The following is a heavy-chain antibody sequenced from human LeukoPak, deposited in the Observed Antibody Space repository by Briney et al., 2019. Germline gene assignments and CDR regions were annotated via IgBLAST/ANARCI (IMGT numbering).Heavy chain of an antibody. CDR3: AREEVVPAAIRSSAFDI. Sequence: PSETLSLTCAVYGGSFSGYYWSWIRQHPGKGLEWIGYIYYSGSTYYNPSLKSRVTISVDTSKNQFSLKLSSVTAADTAVYYCAREEVVPAAIRSSAFDIWGQGTMVTVSS. D-gene: IGHD2-2*01. J-gene: IGHJ3*02. CDR1: GGSFSGYY. V-gene: IGHV4-31*11. CDR2: IYYSGST.